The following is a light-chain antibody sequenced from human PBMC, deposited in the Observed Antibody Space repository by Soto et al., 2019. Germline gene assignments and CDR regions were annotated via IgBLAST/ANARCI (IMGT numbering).Light chain of an antibody. CDR1: QSISRY. J-gene: IGKJ2*01. Sequence: IVLTQSPATLSLSPGERATLSCRASQSISRYLAWYQQKPGQSPRLLIYDASNRAAGIPARFSGRGSGTDFTLTISSLEPEDFAVYYCQQRSNWPPYTFGQGTNLEIK. V-gene: IGKV3-11*01. CDR3: QQRSNWPPYT. CDR2: DAS.